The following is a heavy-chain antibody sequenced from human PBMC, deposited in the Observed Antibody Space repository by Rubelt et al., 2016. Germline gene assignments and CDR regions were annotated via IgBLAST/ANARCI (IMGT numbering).Heavy chain of an antibody. CDR2: IIPIFGTA. CDR3: ARPLPGYYYGMDV. V-gene: IGHV1-69*01. J-gene: IGHJ6*02. CDR1: GGTFRSYA. Sequence: QVQLVQSGAEVKKPGSSVKVSCKASGGTFRSYAISWVRQAPGQGLEWMGGIIPIFGTATYAQKFQGRVTIIADESTSTSYMGLSSLRYEDTAVYYCARPLPGYYYGMDVWGQGTTVTVSS.